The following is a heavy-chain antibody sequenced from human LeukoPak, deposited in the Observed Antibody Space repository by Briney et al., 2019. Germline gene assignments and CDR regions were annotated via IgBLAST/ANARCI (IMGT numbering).Heavy chain of an antibody. CDR1: GGTFSSYA. CDR3: ARDTSSSWYYYWFDP. J-gene: IGHJ5*02. CDR2: IIPILGIA. V-gene: IGHV1-69*04. Sequence: ASVKVSCKASGGTFSSYAISWVRQAPGQGLEWMGRIIPILGIANYAQKFQGRVTITADKSTSTAYMELSSLRSEDTAVYYCARDTSSSWYYYWFDPWSQGTLVTVSS. D-gene: IGHD6-13*01.